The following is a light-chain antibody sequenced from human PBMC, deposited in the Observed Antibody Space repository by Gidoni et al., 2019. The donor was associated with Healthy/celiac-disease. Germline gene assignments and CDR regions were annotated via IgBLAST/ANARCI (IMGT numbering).Light chain of an antibody. J-gene: IGKJ4*01. CDR1: QSVSNY. Sequence: EIVLTQSPATLSLSPEERATLSCRASQSVSNYLAWYQQKPGQAPRLLIYDAYNRATGIPARFSGSGSGTDFTLTISSLEPEDFAVYYCQQRSNWPLTFGGGTKVEIK. CDR2: DAY. V-gene: IGKV3-11*01. CDR3: QQRSNWPLT.